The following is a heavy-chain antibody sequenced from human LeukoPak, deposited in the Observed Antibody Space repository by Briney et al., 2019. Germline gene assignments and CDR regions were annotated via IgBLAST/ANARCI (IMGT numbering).Heavy chain of an antibody. Sequence: SETLSLTCTVSGGSISSSSYYWGWIRQPPGKGLEWIGSIYYSGSTYYNPSLKGRVTISVDTSKNQFSLKLSSVTAADTAVYYCARGDYYDSSGYQSPSFDYWGQGTLVTVSS. CDR1: GGSISSSSYY. V-gene: IGHV4-39*01. J-gene: IGHJ4*02. CDR2: IYYSGST. D-gene: IGHD3-22*01. CDR3: ARGDYYDSSGYQSPSFDY.